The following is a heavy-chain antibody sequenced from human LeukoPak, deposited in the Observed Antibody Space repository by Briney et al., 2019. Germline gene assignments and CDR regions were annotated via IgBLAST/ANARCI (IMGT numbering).Heavy chain of an antibody. CDR2: IYWNDDK. Sequence: SGPTLVNPTQTLTLTCTFSGFSLSTRGVGVGWIRQPPGKALEWLALIYWNDDKRYSPSLKSRLTITKDTSKNQVVLTMTNMDPVDTATYYCAHIGLDWSGYKPVDYWGQGTLVTVSS. V-gene: IGHV2-5*01. D-gene: IGHD3-3*01. CDR3: AHIGLDWSGYKPVDY. J-gene: IGHJ4*02. CDR1: GFSLSTRGVG.